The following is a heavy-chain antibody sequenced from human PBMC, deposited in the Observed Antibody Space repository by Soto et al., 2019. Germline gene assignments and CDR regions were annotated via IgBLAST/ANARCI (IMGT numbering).Heavy chain of an antibody. Sequence: EVQLLESGGGLVQPGGSLRLSCAASGFTFSSYAMSWVRQAPGKGLEWVSAISGSGGRTYYAESVKGRFTISSDNSKNTLYLQMNSLRADDTAVYYCATGGDCSGGSCYPFDWGQGTLVTVSS. D-gene: IGHD2-15*01. CDR1: GFTFSSYA. CDR2: ISGSGGRT. J-gene: IGHJ4*02. V-gene: IGHV3-23*01. CDR3: ATGGDCSGGSCYPFD.